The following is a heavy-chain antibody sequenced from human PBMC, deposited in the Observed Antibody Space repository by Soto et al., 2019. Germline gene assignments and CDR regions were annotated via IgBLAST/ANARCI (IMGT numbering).Heavy chain of an antibody. V-gene: IGHV3-23*01. Sequence: PVGSLRLSCAASGFTFSSYAMSWVRQAPGKGLEWVSAISGSGGSTYYADSVKGRFTISRDNSKNTLYLQMNSLRAEDTAVYYCANRGGHYYDSSWGQGTLVTVSS. CDR1: GFTFSSYA. J-gene: IGHJ4*02. CDR2: ISGSGGST. D-gene: IGHD3-22*01. CDR3: ANRGGHYYDSS.